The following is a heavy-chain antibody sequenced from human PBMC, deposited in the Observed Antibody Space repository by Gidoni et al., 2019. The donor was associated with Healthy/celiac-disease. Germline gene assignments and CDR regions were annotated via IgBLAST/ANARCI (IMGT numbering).Heavy chain of an antibody. CDR1: ESTFTSYY. CDR2: MNPNSGKT. CDR3: ARGDDPGYCRGGSCYARIGMDV. Sequence: QVQLVQSGAEVKNPGSSLKVSCKASESTFTSYYINCVRQATGQGLEWMGWMNPNSGKTGYEKKFQGRVTMTRNTSISTAYMEMSSLRSEDTAVYYCARGDDPGYCRGGSCYARIGMDVWGQGTTVTVSS. D-gene: IGHD2-15*01. V-gene: IGHV1-8*01. J-gene: IGHJ6*02.